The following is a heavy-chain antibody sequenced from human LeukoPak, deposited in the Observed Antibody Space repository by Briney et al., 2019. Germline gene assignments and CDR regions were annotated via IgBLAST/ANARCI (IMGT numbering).Heavy chain of an antibody. J-gene: IGHJ4*02. CDR3: ARDSGDGDYCFDY. Sequence: GGSLRLSCAASGFTFSSYAMHWVRQAPGKGLEWVAVISYDGSNKYYADSVKGRFTISRDNSKNTLYLQMNSLRAEDTAVYYCARDSGDGDYCFDYWGQGTLVTVSS. D-gene: IGHD4-17*01. CDR2: ISYDGSNK. V-gene: IGHV3-30*04. CDR1: GFTFSSYA.